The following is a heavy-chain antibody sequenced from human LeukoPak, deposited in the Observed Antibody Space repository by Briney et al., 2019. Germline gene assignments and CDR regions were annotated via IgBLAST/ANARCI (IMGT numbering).Heavy chain of an antibody. Sequence: SDTLSLTCAISGGSISPYFWSWIRRPPGKGLEWIGYISYAGNTKYNPSLKSRLTLSLDTPNKLFSLKLISVTAADTAVYYCARHQSGGTFPLEYWGQGVLITVS. CDR1: GGSISPYF. J-gene: IGHJ4*02. CDR2: ISYAGNT. V-gene: IGHV4-59*08. CDR3: ARHQSGGTFPLEY. D-gene: IGHD2-15*01.